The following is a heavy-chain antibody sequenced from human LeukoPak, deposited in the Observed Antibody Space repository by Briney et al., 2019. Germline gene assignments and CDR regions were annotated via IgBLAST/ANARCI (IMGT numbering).Heavy chain of an antibody. Sequence: GGSLRLSCAASGFTFSSYWMNWVRQAPGKGLEWVANIKQDGSEKYYVDSVKGRFTISRDNAKNSLYLQMNSLRAEDTAVYYCAREERWITMVRGANDYWGQGTLVTVSS. J-gene: IGHJ4*02. V-gene: IGHV3-7*03. D-gene: IGHD3-10*01. CDR1: GFTFSSYW. CDR2: IKQDGSEK. CDR3: AREERWITMVRGANDY.